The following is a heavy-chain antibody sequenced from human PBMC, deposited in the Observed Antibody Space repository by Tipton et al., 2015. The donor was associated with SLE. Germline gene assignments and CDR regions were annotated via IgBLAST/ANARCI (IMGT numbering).Heavy chain of an antibody. V-gene: IGHV4-59*12. CDR3: AREGLGNGFDI. CDR2: IYYSGST. CDR1: DDSISSYY. Sequence: TLSLTCTVSDDSISSYYWSWIRQPPGKGLEWIGYIYYSGSTNYNPSLKSRVTISVDTSKNQFSLKLTSVTAADTAVYYCAREGLGNGFDIWGQGTMVTVSS. D-gene: IGHD7-27*01. J-gene: IGHJ3*02.